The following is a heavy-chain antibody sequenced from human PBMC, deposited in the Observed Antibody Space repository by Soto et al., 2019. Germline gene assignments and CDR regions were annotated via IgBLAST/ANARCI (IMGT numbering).Heavy chain of an antibody. Sequence: SVKVSCKASGGTFSSYAISWVRQAPGQGLEWMGGIIPIFGTANYAQKFQGRVTITADESTSTAYMELSSLRSEDTAVYYCARDYDFWSGYHDYWGQGTLVTVSS. V-gene: IGHV1-69*13. CDR2: IIPIFGTA. CDR3: ARDYDFWSGYHDY. CDR1: GGTFSSYA. D-gene: IGHD3-3*01. J-gene: IGHJ4*02.